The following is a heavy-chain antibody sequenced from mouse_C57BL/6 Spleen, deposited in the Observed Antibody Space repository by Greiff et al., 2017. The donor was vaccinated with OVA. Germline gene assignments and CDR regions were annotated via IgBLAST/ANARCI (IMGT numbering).Heavy chain of an antibody. D-gene: IGHD2-1*01. J-gene: IGHJ4*01. CDR3: ATGGNYEAYAMDY. CDR2: IDPANGNT. V-gene: IGHV14-3*01. Sequence: VQLKESVAELVRPGASVKLSCTASGFNIKNTYMHWVKQRPEQGLEWIGRIDPANGNTKYAPKFQGKATITADTSSNTAYLQLISLTSEDTAIYYCATGGNYEAYAMDYWGQGTSVTVSS. CDR1: GFNIKNTY.